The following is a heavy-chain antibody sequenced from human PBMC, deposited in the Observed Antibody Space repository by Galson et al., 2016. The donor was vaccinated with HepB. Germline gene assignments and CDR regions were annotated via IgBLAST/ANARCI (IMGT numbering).Heavy chain of an antibody. CDR2: IIPILGTA. J-gene: IGHJ5*02. CDR1: GGTFRSYA. V-gene: IGHV1-69*10. CDR3: AGDPYNDDGGWGWFDP. Sequence: SVKVSCKASGGTFRSYAINWVRQAPGQGLDWMGGIIPILGTATYAQKFQGRVTIIADKSTTTAYMELSRLRSDDTAVYYCAGDPYNDDGGWGWFDPWGQGTLVTVSS. D-gene: IGHD3-22*01.